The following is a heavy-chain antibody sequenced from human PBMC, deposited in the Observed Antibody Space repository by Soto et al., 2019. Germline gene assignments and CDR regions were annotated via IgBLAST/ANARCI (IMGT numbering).Heavy chain of an antibody. D-gene: IGHD3-22*01. V-gene: IGHV3-21*01. CDR2: ISPTSEYI. CDR3: ARKNYYADSGFYDY. CDR1: VFSFSRHS. Sequence: GGSLRLSCAASVFSFSRHSMNWVRQALGKGLEWVSSISPTSEYIYHADSVKGRFTISRDNAKNSLYLQMDSLRADDTAVYYCARKNYYADSGFYDYWGQGALVTVSS. J-gene: IGHJ4*02.